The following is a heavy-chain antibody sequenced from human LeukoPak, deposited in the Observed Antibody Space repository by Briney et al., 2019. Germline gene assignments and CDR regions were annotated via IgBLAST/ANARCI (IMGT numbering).Heavy chain of an antibody. J-gene: IGHJ6*04. CDR1: GFTFSSYW. CDR2: TNSDGSST. CDR3: ARDPRMVTGMDV. D-gene: IGHD5-18*01. Sequence: PGGSLRLSCAASGFTFSSYWMHWVRQAPGKGLVWVSRTNSDGSSTSYADSVKDRFTISRDNAKNTLYLQMNSLRAEDTAVYYCARDPRMVTGMDVWGKGTTVTVSS. V-gene: IGHV3-74*01.